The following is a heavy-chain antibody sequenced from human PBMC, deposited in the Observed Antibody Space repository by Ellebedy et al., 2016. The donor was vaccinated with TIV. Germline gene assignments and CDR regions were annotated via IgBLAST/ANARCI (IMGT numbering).Heavy chain of an antibody. V-gene: IGHV3-23*01. D-gene: IGHD4-23*01. CDR2: INGSDDTT. J-gene: IGHJ4*02. Sequence: GESLKISCAAAGFNIRNHAMTWVRQAPGKGLEWVSSINGSDDTTYYADSVKGRFTISRDNSKSTLALQMNSLRDDDTAIYYCAKKDGGKNIFSFDYWGRGTLVTVSS. CDR1: GFNIRNHA. CDR3: AKKDGGKNIFSFDY.